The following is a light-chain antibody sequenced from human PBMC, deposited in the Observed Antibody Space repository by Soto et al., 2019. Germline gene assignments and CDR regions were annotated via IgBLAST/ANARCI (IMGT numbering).Light chain of an antibody. CDR1: QSVNNN. Sequence: EIVMTQSPATLSVSPGERATLSCRASQSVNNNLAWYQQKPGQTPRRLIYGASTRAAAIPARFSGSGSGTEFTLTISSPQSEDFAVYYCQQYNNWPLTFGGGTKVEIK. J-gene: IGKJ4*01. V-gene: IGKV3-15*01. CDR3: QQYNNWPLT. CDR2: GAS.